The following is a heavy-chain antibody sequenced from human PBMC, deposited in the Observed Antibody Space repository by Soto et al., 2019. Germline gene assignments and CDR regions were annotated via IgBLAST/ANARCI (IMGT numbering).Heavy chain of an antibody. J-gene: IGHJ6*02. CDR1: GFTFSHYY. CDR3: AREGSSYGMDV. CDR2: ITPSGSST. D-gene: IGHD1-26*01. V-gene: IGHV3-11*01. Sequence: PGGSLRLSYAASGFTFSHYYMSWIRQAPGKVLEWVSYITPSGSSTYYADSVKGRFTISRDNANNSLYLQMNSLRVEDTAVYYCAREGSSYGMDVWGQGTTVTLSS.